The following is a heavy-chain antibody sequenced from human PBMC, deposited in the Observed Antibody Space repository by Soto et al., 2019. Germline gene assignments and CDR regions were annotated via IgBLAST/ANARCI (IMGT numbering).Heavy chain of an antibody. V-gene: IGHV3-23*01. CDR2: ISGSGGST. CDR1: GFTFSSYA. CDR3: AKGRDIVATVGGWFDP. Sequence: EVQLLESGGGLVQPGGSLRLSCAASGFTFSSYAMSWVRQAPGKGLEWVSAISGSGGSTYYADSVKGRFTISRDNSKNPLYLQKNSLRAEDTAVYYCAKGRDIVATVGGWFDPWGQGTLVTVSS. D-gene: IGHD5-12*01. J-gene: IGHJ5*02.